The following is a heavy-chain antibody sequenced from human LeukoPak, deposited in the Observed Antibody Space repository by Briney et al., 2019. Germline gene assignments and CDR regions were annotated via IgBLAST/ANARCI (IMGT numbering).Heavy chain of an antibody. CDR1: GGSISSYY. CDR3: AGHMGLLEGDGSGSYYKGYYFDY. Sequence: SETLSLTCTVSGGSISSYYWSWIRQPPGKGLEWIGYIYYRGSTNYNPSLKSRVTISVDTSKNQFSLKLSSVTAADTAVYYCAGHMGLLEGDGSGSYYKGYYFDYWGQGTLVTVSS. V-gene: IGHV4-59*08. J-gene: IGHJ4*02. CDR2: IYYRGST. D-gene: IGHD3-10*01.